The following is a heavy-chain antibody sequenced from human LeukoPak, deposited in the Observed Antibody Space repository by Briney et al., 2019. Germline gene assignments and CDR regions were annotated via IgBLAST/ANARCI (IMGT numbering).Heavy chain of an antibody. D-gene: IGHD1-1*01. V-gene: IGHV4-39*01. CDR3: ARPVPSRLGWFDP. Sequence: SETLPLTYTVSGGSISSSPYYWGWIRQPPGKGLEWIGTIYYSGSTYYNPSLKSRVTISVDTSKNQFSLKLTSVTAADTAVYYCARPVPSRLGWFDPWGQGTLVTVSS. J-gene: IGHJ5*02. CDR2: IYYSGST. CDR1: GGSISSSPYY.